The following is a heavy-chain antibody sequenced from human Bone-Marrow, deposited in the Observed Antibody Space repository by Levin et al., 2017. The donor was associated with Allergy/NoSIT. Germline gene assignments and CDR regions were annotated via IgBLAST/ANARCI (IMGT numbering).Heavy chain of an antibody. CDR3: ARDVSAAGLHDY. J-gene: IGHJ4*02. V-gene: IGHV3-7*01. Sequence: GESLKISCVASGFTFSHYWMTWVRQAPGKGLEWVANIKPDGGEKNYVDSVKGRFTIARDNAENSLHLQMNSLRVEDMAVYYCARDVSAAGLHDYWGQGILVTVAS. CDR1: GFTFSHYW. D-gene: IGHD6-13*01. CDR2: IKPDGGEK.